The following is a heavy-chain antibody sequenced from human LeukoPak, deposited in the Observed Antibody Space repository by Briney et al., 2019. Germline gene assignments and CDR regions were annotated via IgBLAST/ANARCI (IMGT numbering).Heavy chain of an antibody. Sequence: PSETLSLTCTDSGGSISSYYWSWIRQPPGKGLEWIGYIYYSGSTNYNPSLKSRVTISVDTSKNQFSLKLSSVTAADTAVYYCAREDSDYVWGSYRTFDYWGQGTLVTVSS. CDR1: GGSISSYY. CDR2: IYYSGST. D-gene: IGHD3-16*02. V-gene: IGHV4-59*12. J-gene: IGHJ4*02. CDR3: AREDSDYVWGSYRTFDY.